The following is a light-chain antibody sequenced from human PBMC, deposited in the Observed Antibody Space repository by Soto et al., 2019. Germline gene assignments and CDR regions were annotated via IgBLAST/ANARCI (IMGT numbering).Light chain of an antibody. CDR1: QSVSSN. V-gene: IGKV3-15*01. CDR3: QQYNNWPMYT. Sequence: EIVMTQSPATLSVSPGERATLSCRASQSVSSNLAWYQQKPGQAPRLLIYGASTRATGIPARFSGSGSGTEFTLHISSLPSEDFAVYYCQQYNNWPMYTFGQGTKLEIK. J-gene: IGKJ2*01. CDR2: GAS.